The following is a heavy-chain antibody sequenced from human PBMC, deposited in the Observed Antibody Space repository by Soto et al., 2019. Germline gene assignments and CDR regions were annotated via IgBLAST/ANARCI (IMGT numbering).Heavy chain of an antibody. CDR2: IYTSGST. D-gene: IGHD1-1*01. V-gene: IGHV4-4*07. J-gene: IGHJ5*02. CDR1: GSSISSYY. Sequence: SVTLSLTCTVSGSSISSYYWSWIRQPAGKGLEWIRRIYTSGSTNYNPSLKSRVTMSVDTSKNQFSLKLSSVTAADTAVYYCATLAPGLYFDPWGQGTLVTVSS. CDR3: ATLAPGLYFDP.